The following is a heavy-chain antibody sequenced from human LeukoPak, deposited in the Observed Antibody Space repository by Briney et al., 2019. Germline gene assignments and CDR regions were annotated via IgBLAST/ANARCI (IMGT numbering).Heavy chain of an antibody. Sequence: PGGSLRLSCAASGFTFTTYWMSWVRQAPGKGLEWVANIKQDGTEKYYVDSVKGRFTISRDKAKNSLYLQMNSLRAEDTALYHCARVGYYFPDYYYYYYMDVWGKGTTVTISS. CDR1: GFTFTTYW. V-gene: IGHV3-7*03. CDR2: IKQDGTEK. CDR3: ARVGYYFPDYYYYYYMDV. J-gene: IGHJ6*03. D-gene: IGHD2/OR15-2a*01.